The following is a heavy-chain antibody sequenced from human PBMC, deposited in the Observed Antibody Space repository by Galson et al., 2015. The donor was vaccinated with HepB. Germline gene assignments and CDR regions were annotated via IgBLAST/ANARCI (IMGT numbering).Heavy chain of an antibody. J-gene: IGHJ6*02. CDR2: IDPSDSYT. Sequence: QSGAEVKKPGESLRISCKGSGYSFTNYWISWVRQMPGKGLEWMGRIDPSDSYTDYNPSLQGHVTISADKSISTAYLQWSSLKASDTAMYYCARSPDKVDRYGMDVWGQGTTVTVSS. CDR1: GYSFTNYW. D-gene: IGHD1-14*01. V-gene: IGHV5-10-1*01. CDR3: ARSPDKVDRYGMDV.